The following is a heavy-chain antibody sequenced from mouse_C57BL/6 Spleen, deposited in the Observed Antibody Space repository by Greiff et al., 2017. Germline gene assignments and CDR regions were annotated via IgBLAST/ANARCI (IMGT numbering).Heavy chain of an antibody. CDR2: FYPGSGSI. D-gene: IGHD1-1*01. Sequence: QVQLQQSGAELVKPGASVKLSCKASGYTFTEYTIHWVKQRSGQGLEWIGWFYPGSGSIKYNEKFKDKATLTADKSSSTVYMELSRLTSEDSAVYFCARHEEGYYGSSYYAMDYWGQGTSVTVSS. J-gene: IGHJ4*01. CDR1: GYTFTEYT. CDR3: ARHEEGYYGSSYYAMDY. V-gene: IGHV1-62-2*01.